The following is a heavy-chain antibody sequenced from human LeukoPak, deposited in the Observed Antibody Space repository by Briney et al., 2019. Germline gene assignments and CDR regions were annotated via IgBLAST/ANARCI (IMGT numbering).Heavy chain of an antibody. CDR3: ARVSGQGMNEYYHL. V-gene: IGHV3-74*01. CDR2: INNDGSTT. D-gene: IGHD2-8*02. Sequence: GGSLRLSCAASGFTFSGAWMHWVRQAPGKGLVWVSRINNDGSTTRHADSVKGRFTISRDNARNTLYLQMNSLRVEDTAVYYCARVSGQGMNEYYHLWGQGTLVTVSS. CDR1: GFTFSGAW. J-gene: IGHJ1*01.